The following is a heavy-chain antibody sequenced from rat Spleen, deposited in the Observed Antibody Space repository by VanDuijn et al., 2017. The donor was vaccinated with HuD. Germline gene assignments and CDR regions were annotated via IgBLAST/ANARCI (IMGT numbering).Heavy chain of an antibody. V-gene: IGHV3-1*01. CDR3: VRSGTGWELRYFDH. J-gene: IGHJ2*01. Sequence: EVQLQESGPGLVKPSQSLSLTCSVTEYSIASSYRWTWIRKFPGNEMEWMGFITYSGGISYNPSLKSRISITRDISRNQFFLQLNSVTTEDTATYYCVRSGTGWELRYFDHWGQGVMVTVSS. D-gene: IGHD5-1*01. CDR1: EYSIASSY. CDR2: ITYSGGI.